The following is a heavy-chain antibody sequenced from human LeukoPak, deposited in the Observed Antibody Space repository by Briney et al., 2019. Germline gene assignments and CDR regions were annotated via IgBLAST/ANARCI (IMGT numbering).Heavy chain of an antibody. CDR2: ISTYNGNT. V-gene: IGHV1-18*01. J-gene: IGHJ4*02. Sequence: ASVKVSCKASGYTFTSYGISWVRQAPGQGLEWLGWISTYNGNTHYAQKLQGRVTMTTDTSTTTAYMELRSLRSDDTAVYYCARDLKMGYSSGRYSWGTGSSNDYWGQGTLVTVSS. D-gene: IGHD6-19*01. CDR1: GYTFTSYG. CDR3: ARDLKMGYSSGRYSWGTGSSNDY.